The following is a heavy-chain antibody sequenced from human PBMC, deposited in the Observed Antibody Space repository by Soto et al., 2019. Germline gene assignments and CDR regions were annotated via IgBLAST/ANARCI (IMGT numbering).Heavy chain of an antibody. D-gene: IGHD4-17*01. J-gene: IGHJ4*02. V-gene: IGHV5-51*01. CDR3: AKPKGTSSTTDFTY. CDR2: IYPSDSDT. CDR1: GYHFTNYW. Sequence: GESLKISCKGSGYHFTNYWIGWVRQMPGKGLEWMGFIYPSDSDTRYSPSFQGQVTISADKSISTAYLQWSSLKASDTAMYYWAKPKGTSSTTDFTYWGQGTLVTVSS.